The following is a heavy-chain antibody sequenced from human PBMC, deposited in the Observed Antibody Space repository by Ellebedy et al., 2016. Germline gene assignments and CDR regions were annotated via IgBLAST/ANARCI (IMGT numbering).Heavy chain of an antibody. CDR2: IIPILGIA. CDR3: ARGGEYCSGGSCLPYYYYYYMDV. J-gene: IGHJ6*03. D-gene: IGHD2-15*01. Sequence: ASVKVSCKASGGTFSTYAISWVRQAPGQGLEWMGGIIPILGIANYAQKFQGRVTITADKSTSTAYMDLSSLRSEDTAVYYCARGGEYCSGGSCLPYYYYYYMDVWGKGTTVTVSS. CDR1: GGTFSTYA. V-gene: IGHV1-69*10.